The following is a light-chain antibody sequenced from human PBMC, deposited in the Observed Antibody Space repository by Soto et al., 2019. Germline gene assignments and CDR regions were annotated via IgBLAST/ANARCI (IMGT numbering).Light chain of an antibody. CDR3: QQYGSSLPNT. Sequence: EIVLTQSPGTLSLSPGERATLSCRASQSVSSSYLAWYQQKPGQAPRLLIYGASSRATGIPDRFSGSGSGTDFTLTISRLEPEDLAVYYCQQYGSSLPNTFGQGTKLEIK. V-gene: IGKV3-20*01. J-gene: IGKJ2*01. CDR1: QSVSSSY. CDR2: GAS.